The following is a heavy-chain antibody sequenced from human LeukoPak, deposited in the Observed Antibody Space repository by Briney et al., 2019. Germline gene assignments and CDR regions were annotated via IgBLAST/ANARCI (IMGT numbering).Heavy chain of an antibody. D-gene: IGHD5-18*01. CDR3: ARDSRSWIQLWPYHYYGMDV. CDR1: GFTFSSYA. CDR2: ISYDGSNK. Sequence: GRSLRLSCAASGFTFSSYAMHWVRRAPGKGLEWVAVISYDGSNKYYADSVKGRFTISRDNSKNTLYLQMNSLRAEDTAVYYCARDSRSWIQLWPYHYYGMDVWGQGTTVTVSS. V-gene: IGHV3-30-3*01. J-gene: IGHJ6*02.